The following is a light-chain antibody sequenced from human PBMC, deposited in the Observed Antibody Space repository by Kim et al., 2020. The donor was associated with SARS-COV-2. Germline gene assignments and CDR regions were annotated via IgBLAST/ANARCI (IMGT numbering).Light chain of an antibody. CDR1: SLRNYF. V-gene: IGLV3-19*01. CDR2: GKN. Sequence: SSELTQDPAVSVPLGQTVKISCKGDSLRNYFASWYQQQPGQAPVLVMFGKNNRPSGIPDRFSGSGSGNISSLTITGTQAEDEADYYCCSRDSNGSGRVFGPGTKVTVL. CDR3: CSRDSNGSGRV. J-gene: IGLJ1*01.